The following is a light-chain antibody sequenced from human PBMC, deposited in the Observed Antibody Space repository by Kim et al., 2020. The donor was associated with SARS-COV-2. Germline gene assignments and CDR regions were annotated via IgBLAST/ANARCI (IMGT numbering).Light chain of an antibody. J-gene: IGLJ3*02. V-gene: IGLV1-44*01. Sequence: QSVLTQPPSASGTPGQRVTISCSGSSSNIGSNTVNWNQQLPGTAPKLLIYNNNQRPSGVPDRFSGSKSGTSASLAISGLQSEDEADYYCAAWDDSLNGWVFGGGTQLTVL. CDR2: NNN. CDR3: AAWDDSLNGWV. CDR1: SSNIGSNT.